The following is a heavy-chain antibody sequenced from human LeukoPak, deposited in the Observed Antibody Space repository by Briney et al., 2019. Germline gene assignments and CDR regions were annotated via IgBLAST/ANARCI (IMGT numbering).Heavy chain of an antibody. CDR2: IWFDGSDK. Sequence: GGSLRLSCAASGFTFSSYAMSWVRQAPGKGLEWVAVIWFDGSDKYYVDSVKGRFTISRDNSKNTLYLQMNSLRAEDTAVYYCAKYSSSSNFYYGMDVWGQGTTVIVS. CDR1: GFTFSSYA. CDR3: AKYSSSSNFYYGMDV. D-gene: IGHD4-11*01. V-gene: IGHV3-33*06. J-gene: IGHJ6*02.